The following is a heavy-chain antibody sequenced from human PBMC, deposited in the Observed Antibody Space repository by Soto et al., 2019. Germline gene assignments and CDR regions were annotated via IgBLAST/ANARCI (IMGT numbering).Heavy chain of an antibody. CDR1: GYSFTSYW. J-gene: IGHJ6*02. V-gene: IGHV5-51*01. CDR2: IYPGDSDT. Sequence: PGESLKISCKGSGYSFTSYWIGWVRQMPGKGLEWMGIIYPGDSDTRYSPSFQGQVTISADKSISTAYLQWSSLKASDTAMYYCARLARPYNWNDAIRWGMHYYGMDVWGQGTTVTVSS. CDR3: ARLARPYNWNDAIRWGMHYYGMDV. D-gene: IGHD1-20*01.